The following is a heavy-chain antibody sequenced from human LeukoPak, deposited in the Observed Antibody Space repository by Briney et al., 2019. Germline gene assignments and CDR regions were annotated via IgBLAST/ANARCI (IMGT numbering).Heavy chain of an antibody. J-gene: IGHJ6*03. CDR2: IYYSADT. D-gene: IGHD5-24*01. V-gene: IGHV4-39*07. CDR3: ARMERDGYNTYYYYYYMDV. Sequence: PSETLSLTCTVSGGSVSSGSYYWGWIRQPPGKGLEWIGSIYYSADTYYNPSLKSRATISVDTSKNQFSLKLSSVTAADTAVYYCARMERDGYNTYYYYYYMDVWGKGTTVTVSS. CDR1: GGSVSSGSYY.